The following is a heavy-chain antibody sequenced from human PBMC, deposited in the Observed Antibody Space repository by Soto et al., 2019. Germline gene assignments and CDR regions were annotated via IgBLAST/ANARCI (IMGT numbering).Heavy chain of an antibody. CDR1: GGSISSYY. J-gene: IGHJ4*02. V-gene: IGHV4-59*01. CDR2: IYYSGST. CDR3: AREYSLAVVAPGY. D-gene: IGHD3-22*01. Sequence: PSETLSLTCTVSGGSISSYYWSWIRQPPGKGLEWIGYIYYSGSTNYNPSLKSRVTISVDTSKNQFSLYLQMNSLRAEDTSVYYCAREYSLAVVAPGYWGQGILVTVSS.